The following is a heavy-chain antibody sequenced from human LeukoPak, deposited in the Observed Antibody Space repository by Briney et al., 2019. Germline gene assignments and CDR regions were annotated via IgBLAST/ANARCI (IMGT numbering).Heavy chain of an antibody. CDR3: ARDFERPDF. V-gene: IGHV1-2*06. CDR2: ISPNSGGT. J-gene: IGHJ4*02. CDR1: GYTFTDYY. Sequence: GASVKVSCKASGYTFTDYYIHWVRQAPGQGLEWMGRISPNSGGTNFAQKFQGRVTMTRDTSVSTAYMELTRLRSDDTAVYYCARDFERPDFWGQGTLVTVSS.